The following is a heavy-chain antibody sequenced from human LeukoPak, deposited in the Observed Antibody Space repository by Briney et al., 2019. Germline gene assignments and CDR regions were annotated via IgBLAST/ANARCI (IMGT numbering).Heavy chain of an antibody. D-gene: IGHD6-13*01. Sequence: GGSLRLSCAASGFSFKDYYFSWIRQAPGKGLEWVSFINVNGGAMYYADFVKGRFTISRDNAKSSLYLEMNSLRVEDTAVYYCARAPRILAAGSYYFDYWGQGSLVTVSS. V-gene: IGHV3-11*01. CDR2: INVNGGAM. J-gene: IGHJ4*02. CDR3: ARAPRILAAGSYYFDY. CDR1: GFSFKDYY.